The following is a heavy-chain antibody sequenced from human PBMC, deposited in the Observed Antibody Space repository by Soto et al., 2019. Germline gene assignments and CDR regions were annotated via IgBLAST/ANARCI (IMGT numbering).Heavy chain of an antibody. D-gene: IGHD2-8*01. Sequence: GASVKVSCNASGGTFSSYAVSWVRQAPGQGLEWMGGIIPIFGTANYAQKFQGRVTITADESTSTAYMELSSLRSEDTAVYYCARDLDCTNGVCYSDGMDVWGQGTTVTVSS. CDR1: GGTFSSYA. CDR2: IIPIFGTA. V-gene: IGHV1-69*13. CDR3: ARDLDCTNGVCYSDGMDV. J-gene: IGHJ6*02.